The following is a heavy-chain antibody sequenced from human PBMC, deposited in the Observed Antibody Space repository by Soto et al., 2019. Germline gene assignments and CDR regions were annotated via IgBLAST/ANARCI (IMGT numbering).Heavy chain of an antibody. V-gene: IGHV3-21*01. J-gene: IGHJ3*02. CDR2: ISSSSSYI. D-gene: IGHD3-22*01. CDR3: ARDLGYYDSSGRRSAFDI. CDR1: GFTFSSYS. Sequence: GGSLRLSCAASGFTFSSYSMNWVRQAPGKGLKWVSSISSSSSYIYYADSVKGRFTISRDNAKNSLYLQMNSLRAEDTAVYYCARDLGYYDSSGRRSAFDIWGQGTMVTVSS.